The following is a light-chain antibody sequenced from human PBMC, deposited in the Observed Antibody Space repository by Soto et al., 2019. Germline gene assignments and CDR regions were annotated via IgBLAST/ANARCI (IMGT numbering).Light chain of an antibody. CDR2: EVS. Sequence: QSVLTQPASVSGSPGQSITISCTGTSSDVGGYNYVSWYQQHPGKAPKLMIYEVSNRPSGVSNRFSGSKSGNMASLTISGLQAEDEADYYCSSYTSSSTLVFGTGTKLTVL. J-gene: IGLJ1*01. CDR1: SSDVGGYNY. CDR3: SSYTSSSTLV. V-gene: IGLV2-14*01.